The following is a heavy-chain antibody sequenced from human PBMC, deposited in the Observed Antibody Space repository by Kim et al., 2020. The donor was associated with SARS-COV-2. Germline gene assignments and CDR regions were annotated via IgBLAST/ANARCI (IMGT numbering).Heavy chain of an antibody. CDR3: ERTYYDFWSGYYYWFDP. Sequence: ASVKVSCKASGYTFTSYAMNWVRQAPGQGLEWMGWINTNTGNPAYAQSFTGRFVFSLDTSVSTAYLQISSLKAEDTAVYYCERTYYDFWSGYYYWFDPWGQGTLVTVS. D-gene: IGHD3-3*01. V-gene: IGHV7-4-1*02. CDR2: INTNTGNP. CDR1: GYTFTSYA. J-gene: IGHJ5*02.